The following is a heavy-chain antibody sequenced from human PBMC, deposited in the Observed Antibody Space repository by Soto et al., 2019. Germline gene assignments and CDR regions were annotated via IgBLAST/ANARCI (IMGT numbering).Heavy chain of an antibody. CDR2: ISSTGST. D-gene: IGHD5-18*01. CDR1: RDSISGYY. CDR3: ARGLETYTYGLAY. J-gene: IGHJ4*02. V-gene: IGHV4-59*01. Sequence: SETLSLTCTVFRDSISGYYWSWIRQPPGKGLEWIGYISSTGSTVHNPSLQSRVTISVDTSKKQFSLKLTSVTSADTAVYFCARGLETYTYGLAYWGQGTLVTVSS.